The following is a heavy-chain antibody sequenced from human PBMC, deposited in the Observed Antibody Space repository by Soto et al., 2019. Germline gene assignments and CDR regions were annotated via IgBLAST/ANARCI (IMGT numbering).Heavy chain of an antibody. CDR1: GFTFSSYA. Sequence: QVQLVESGGGVVQPGRSLRLSCAASGFTFSSYAMHWVRQAPGKGLEWVAVISYDGSNKYYADSVKGRFTISRDNSKNTLYLQMNSLRAEDTAVYYCARDILGFLEGNYYYGMDVWGQGTTVTVSS. D-gene: IGHD3-3*01. CDR3: ARDILGFLEGNYYYGMDV. CDR2: ISYDGSNK. J-gene: IGHJ6*02. V-gene: IGHV3-30-3*01.